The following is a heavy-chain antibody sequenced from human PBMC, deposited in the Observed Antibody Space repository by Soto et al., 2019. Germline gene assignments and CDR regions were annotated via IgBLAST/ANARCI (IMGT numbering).Heavy chain of an antibody. V-gene: IGHV3-48*01. CDR3: VNGDYY. D-gene: IGHD4-17*01. CDR2: INRDSNT. CDR1: GFTFSNHV. J-gene: IGHJ4*02. Sequence: EEQLVESGGGLVQPGGSLRLSCAASGFTFSNHVMNWVRQAPGRGLEWVSSINRDSNTYYADSVRGRFTISRDNAKDSLYLQMNSLRADDPAVYYCVNGDYYVGQGTLVTVSS.